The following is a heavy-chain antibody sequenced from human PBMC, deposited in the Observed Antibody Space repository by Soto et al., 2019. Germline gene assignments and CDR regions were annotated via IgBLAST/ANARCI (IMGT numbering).Heavy chain of an antibody. Sequence: EVQLLESGRGLVQPGGSLRLSCAASGFTFSSYAMSWVRQAPGKGLEWVSAISGSGGSTYYADSVKGRFTISRDNSKNTLYLQMNSLRAEDTAVYYCAKGDVVVVAAWEFDPWGQGTLVTVSS. D-gene: IGHD2-15*01. CDR2: ISGSGGST. CDR1: GFTFSSYA. V-gene: IGHV3-23*01. J-gene: IGHJ5*02. CDR3: AKGDVVVVAAWEFDP.